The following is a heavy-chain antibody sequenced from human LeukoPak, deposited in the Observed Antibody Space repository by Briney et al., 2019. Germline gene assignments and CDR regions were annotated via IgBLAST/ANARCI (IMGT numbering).Heavy chain of an antibody. D-gene: IGHD1-20*01. Sequence: PGGSLRLSCAASGFTFSNAWMSWVRQAPGKGLEWVSRIKSKTDGGTTDYAAPVKGRFTISRDDSKNTLYLQMNSQKTEDTAVYYCTTDIITGTWYYYYMDVWGKGTTVTVSS. CDR1: GFTFSNAW. J-gene: IGHJ6*03. CDR3: TTDIITGTWYYYYMDV. V-gene: IGHV3-15*01. CDR2: IKSKTDGGTT.